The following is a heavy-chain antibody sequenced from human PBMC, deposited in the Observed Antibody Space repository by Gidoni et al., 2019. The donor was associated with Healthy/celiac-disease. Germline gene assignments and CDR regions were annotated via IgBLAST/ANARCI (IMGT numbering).Heavy chain of an antibody. CDR2: ISAYNGNT. Sequence: QLVQSGAEVKKLVASVKVSCQASGYTFTSYGISWVRQAPGQGLEWMGWISAYNGNTNYAQKLQGRVTMTTDTSTSTAYMELRSLRSDDTAVYYCARYCSSTSCSHYYYYGMDVWGQGTTVTVSS. CDR3: ARYCSSTSCSHYYYYGMDV. V-gene: IGHV1-18*01. J-gene: IGHJ6*02. CDR1: GYTFTSYG. D-gene: IGHD2-2*01.